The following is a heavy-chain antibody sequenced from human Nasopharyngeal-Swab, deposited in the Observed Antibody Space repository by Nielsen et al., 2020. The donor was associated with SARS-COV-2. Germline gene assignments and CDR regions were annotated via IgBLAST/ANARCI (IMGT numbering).Heavy chain of an antibody. V-gene: IGHV3-74*01. J-gene: IGHJ3*02. CDR1: GFTLSNYW. CDR3: ASEWTEKAYDI. Sequence: GESLKISCVASGFTLSNYWMHWVRQAPGKGLVWVSRIKTDGSRTVYADSVRGRFTISRDNVKNTLYMEMNSLRADDTAVYYCASEWTEKAYDIWGQGTMVTVSS. D-gene: IGHD3/OR15-3a*01. CDR2: IKTDGSRT.